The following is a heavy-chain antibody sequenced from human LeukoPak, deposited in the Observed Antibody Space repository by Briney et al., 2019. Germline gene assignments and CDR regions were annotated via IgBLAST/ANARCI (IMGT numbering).Heavy chain of an antibody. V-gene: IGHV4-59*01. CDR3: ARVGGSSSVDY. Sequence: SETLSLTCTVSGGSISSYYWSWTRQPPGKGLEWIGYIYYSGSTNYNPSLKSRVTISVDTSKNQFSLKLSSVTAADTAVYYCARVGGSSSVDYWGQGTLVTVSS. J-gene: IGHJ4*02. CDR1: GGSISSYY. CDR2: IYYSGST. D-gene: IGHD6-6*01.